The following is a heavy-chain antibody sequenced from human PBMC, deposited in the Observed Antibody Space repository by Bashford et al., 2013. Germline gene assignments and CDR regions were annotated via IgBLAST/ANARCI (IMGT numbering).Heavy chain of an antibody. J-gene: IGHJ4*02. V-gene: IGHV1-69*13. CDR3: ARGGLPYYDSSGHLDY. Sequence: SVKVSCKASGGTFSSYAISWVRQAPGRGLEWMGGIIPIFGTANYAQKFQGRVTITADESTNTAYMELSSLRSEDTAVYYCARGGLPYYDSSGHLDYWGQGTLVTVSS. D-gene: IGHD3-22*01. CDR1: GGTFSSYA. CDR2: IIPIFGTA.